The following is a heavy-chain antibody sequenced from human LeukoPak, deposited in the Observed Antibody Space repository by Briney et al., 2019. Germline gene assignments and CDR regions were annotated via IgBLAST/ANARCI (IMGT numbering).Heavy chain of an antibody. D-gene: IGHD5-18*01. V-gene: IGHV1-2*02. CDR3: AREDVDTAMVTFDY. CDR2: INPNSGGT. Sequence: ASVKVSCKACGYTFTGYYMHWVRQAPGQGLEWMGWINPNSGGTNYAQKFQGRVTMTRDTSISTAYMELSRLRSDDTAVYYCAREDVDTAMVTFDYWGQGTLVTVSS. J-gene: IGHJ4*02. CDR1: GYTFTGYY.